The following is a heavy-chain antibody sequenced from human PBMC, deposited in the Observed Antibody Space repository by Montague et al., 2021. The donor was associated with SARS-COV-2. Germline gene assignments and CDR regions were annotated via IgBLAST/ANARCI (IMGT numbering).Heavy chain of an antibody. CDR3: ARHSNDRDYGGDDY. V-gene: IGHV4-39*01. D-gene: IGHD4-17*01. J-gene: IGHJ4*02. CDR2: SCYSGST. CDR1: GGSISSSSYY. Sequence: SETLSLTCTVSGGSISSSSYYWGWIRQPPGKWLECMGNSCYSGSTYSNSSLKSRVIISVDTYNNQFSLNLTSVTAADTAVYYCARHSNDRDYGGDDYWGQGTLVTVSS.